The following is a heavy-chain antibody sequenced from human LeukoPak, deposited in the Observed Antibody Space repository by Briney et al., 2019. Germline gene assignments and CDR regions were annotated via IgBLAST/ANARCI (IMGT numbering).Heavy chain of an antibody. Sequence: SETLSLTCTVSGVSISSYYWSWIRQPPGKGLEWIGYIYYSGSTNYNPSLKSRVTISVDTSKNQFSLKLSSVTAADTAVYYCARGRNSSGWYGANWFDPWGQGTPVTVSS. D-gene: IGHD6-19*01. CDR2: IYYSGST. J-gene: IGHJ5*02. V-gene: IGHV4-59*08. CDR1: GVSISSYY. CDR3: ARGRNSSGWYGANWFDP.